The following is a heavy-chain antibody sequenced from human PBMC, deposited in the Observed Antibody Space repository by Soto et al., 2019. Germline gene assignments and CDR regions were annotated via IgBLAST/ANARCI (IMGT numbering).Heavy chain of an antibody. Sequence: TSETLSLTCTVSDDFISSYYWNWIRQPAGKGLEWIGRVSTNGATNYNPSLESRVTMSVDTSKNQFSLKLTSVTAADTAVYFCARADYEILTGSYAMDVWGQGTTVTVSS. D-gene: IGHD3-9*01. J-gene: IGHJ6*02. CDR1: DDFISSYY. CDR2: VSTNGAT. CDR3: ARADYEILTGSYAMDV. V-gene: IGHV4-4*07.